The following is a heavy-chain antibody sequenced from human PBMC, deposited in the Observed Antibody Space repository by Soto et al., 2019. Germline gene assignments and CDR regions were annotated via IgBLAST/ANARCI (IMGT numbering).Heavy chain of an antibody. CDR3: ARLASSRAFDI. J-gene: IGHJ3*02. CDR2: IYSGGDT. Sequence: PGGSLRLSCAASGFTTSSSYMTWVRQAPGKGLEWVSIIYSGGDTYYADSVKGRFTVSRHNSDNRVYLQMISLRPEDTAVYYCARLASSRAFDIWGQGTMVTVSS. CDR1: GFTTSSSY. V-gene: IGHV3-53*04.